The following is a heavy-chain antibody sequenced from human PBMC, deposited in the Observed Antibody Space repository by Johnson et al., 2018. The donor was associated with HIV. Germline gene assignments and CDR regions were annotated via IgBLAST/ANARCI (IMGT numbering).Heavy chain of an antibody. CDR2: IYSGGST. J-gene: IGHJ3*02. CDR1: GFTVSSNY. CDR3: ARDLSGSSTVLSDAFDI. D-gene: IGHD1-26*01. V-gene: IGHV3-66*02. Sequence: VQLVESGGGLVQPGGSLRLSCAASGFTVSSNYMSWVRQAPGKGLEWVSVIYSGGSTYYADSVMGRFPISRDNSKNTLYLQMNSLRAEDTAVYYCARDLSGSSTVLSDAFDIWGQGTMVTVSS.